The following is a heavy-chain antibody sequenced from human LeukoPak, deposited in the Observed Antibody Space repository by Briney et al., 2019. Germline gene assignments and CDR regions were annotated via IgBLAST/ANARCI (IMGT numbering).Heavy chain of an antibody. CDR2: IIPIFGTA. CDR3: ARGRPTTSIAAAGVNWFDP. Sequence: SVKVSCKASGGTLSSYGISWVRQAPGQGLEWMGGIIPIFGTANYAQKFQGRVTITADKSTSTAYMELSSLRSEDTAVYYCARGRPTTSIAAAGVNWFDPWGPGTLVTVSS. D-gene: IGHD6-13*01. V-gene: IGHV1-69*06. J-gene: IGHJ5*02. CDR1: GGTLSSYG.